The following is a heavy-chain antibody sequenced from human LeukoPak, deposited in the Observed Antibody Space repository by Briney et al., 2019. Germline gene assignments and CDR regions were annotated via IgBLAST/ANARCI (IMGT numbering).Heavy chain of an antibody. CDR3: AREGYCSSTSCYTTPFDYYYGMDV. D-gene: IGHD2-2*02. CDR2: IWYDGSNK. J-gene: IGHJ6*02. V-gene: IGHV3-33*01. Sequence: GGSLRLSCAASGFTFSSYGMHWVRQAPGKGLEWVAVIWYDGSNKYYADSVQGRFTISRDNSKNTLYLQMNSLRAEDTAVYYCAREGYCSSTSCYTTPFDYYYGMDVWGQGTTVTVSS. CDR1: GFTFSSYG.